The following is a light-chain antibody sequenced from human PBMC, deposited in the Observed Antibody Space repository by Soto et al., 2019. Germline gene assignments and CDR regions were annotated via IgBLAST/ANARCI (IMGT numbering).Light chain of an antibody. V-gene: IGKV3D-15*01. Sequence: EIVMTQSPATLSVSPGERATLSCRASQSVSGNLAWYQQKPGQAPRLLIYDASHRATGVPARFSGSASGTDFTLTISGLEPEDFAVYYCQQYTNWPPITFGQGTRLEI. J-gene: IGKJ5*01. CDR1: QSVSGN. CDR2: DAS. CDR3: QQYTNWPPIT.